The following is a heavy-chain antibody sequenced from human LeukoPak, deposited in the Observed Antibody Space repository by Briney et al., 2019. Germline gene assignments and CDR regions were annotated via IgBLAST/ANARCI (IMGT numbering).Heavy chain of an antibody. CDR3: ARRRGGRFGENYFDY. J-gene: IGHJ4*02. V-gene: IGHV2-5*02. CDR2: IYWDDDK. CDR1: GFSLSTSGVG. D-gene: IGHD3-10*01. Sequence: SGPTLVNPTQTLTLTCTFSGFSLSTSGVGVGWIRQPPGKALEWLALIYWDDDKRYSPSLKSRLTITKDTSKNQVVLTMTNMDPVDTATYYCARRRGGRFGENYFDYWGQGTLVTVSS.